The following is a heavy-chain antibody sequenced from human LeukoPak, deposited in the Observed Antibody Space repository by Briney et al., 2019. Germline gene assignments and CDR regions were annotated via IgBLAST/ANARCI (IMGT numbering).Heavy chain of an antibody. D-gene: IGHD3-10*01. Sequence: ASVKVSCKASGYTFTGYYMHWVRQAPGQGLEWMGWINPDSGGTNYAQKFQGRVTMTRDTSISTAYMELSRLRSDDTAVYYCATITMVQGVTLFGYWGQGTLVTVSS. J-gene: IGHJ4*02. V-gene: IGHV1-2*02. CDR2: INPDSGGT. CDR1: GYTFTGYY. CDR3: ATITMVQGVTLFGY.